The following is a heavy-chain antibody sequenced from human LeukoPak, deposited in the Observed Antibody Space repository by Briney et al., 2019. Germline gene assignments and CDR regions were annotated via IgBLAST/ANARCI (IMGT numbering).Heavy chain of an antibody. J-gene: IGHJ3*02. CDR2: IYTSGST. CDR1: GGSISSYY. CDR3: ARDYISFGSGWIGNHDAFDI. D-gene: IGHD6-19*01. V-gene: IGHV4-4*07. Sequence: PSETLSLTCTVSGGSISSYYWSWIRQPAGKGLEWIGRIYTSGSTNCNPSLKSRVTMSVDTSKNQFSLKLSSVTAADTAVYYCARDYISFGSGWIGNHDAFDIWGQGIMVTVSS.